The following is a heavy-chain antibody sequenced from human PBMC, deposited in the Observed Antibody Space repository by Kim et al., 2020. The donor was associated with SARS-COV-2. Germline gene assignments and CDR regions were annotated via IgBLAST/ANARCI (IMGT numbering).Heavy chain of an antibody. CDR1: GFTFGDYA. D-gene: IGHD3-3*01. CDR2: ITCNSATT. Sequence: GGSLRLSCAASGFTFGDYAMHWVRQAPGKGLEWVSGITCNSATTAYADSVKGRFTISRDNAKNSLSLQMNSLRPEDTALYYCAKDRTYDFWSGINMDVWGKGTTVTVSS. J-gene: IGHJ6*03. V-gene: IGHV3-9*01. CDR3: AKDRTYDFWSGINMDV.